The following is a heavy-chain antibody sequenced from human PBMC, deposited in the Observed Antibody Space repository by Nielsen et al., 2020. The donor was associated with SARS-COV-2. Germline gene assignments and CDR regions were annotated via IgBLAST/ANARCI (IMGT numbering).Heavy chain of an antibody. CDR3: ARDLDYYDSSGYDR. Sequence: GGSLRLSCAASGFTFKNYAMSWVRQAPGKGLEWVSAISGSGEKTYYTDAVKGRFTISRDNSKNTVDLQMNSLRAEDTAVYYCARDLDYYDSSGYDRWGQGTLVTVSS. CDR2: ISGSGEKT. CDR1: GFTFKNYA. D-gene: IGHD3-22*01. V-gene: IGHV3-23*01. J-gene: IGHJ5*02.